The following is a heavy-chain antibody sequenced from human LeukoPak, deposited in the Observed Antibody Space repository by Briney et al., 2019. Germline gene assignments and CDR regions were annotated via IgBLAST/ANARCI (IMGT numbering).Heavy chain of an antibody. CDR3: ASLNCSGDNCYLEY. CDR1: GGSISSGGYY. J-gene: IGHJ4*02. D-gene: IGHD2-15*01. V-gene: IGHV4-31*03. Sequence: PSQTLSLTCTVSGGSISSGGYYWSWIRQHPGKGLEWIGYIYYSGSTYYNPSLKSRLTISVDTSKNQFSLKLSSVTAADTAVYDCASLNCSGDNCYLEYWGQGTLVTVSS. CDR2: IYYSGST.